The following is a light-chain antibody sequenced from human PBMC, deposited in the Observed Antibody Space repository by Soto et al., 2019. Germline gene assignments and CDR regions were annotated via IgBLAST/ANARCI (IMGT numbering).Light chain of an antibody. CDR1: QSVSSY. Sequence: EIVLTQSPGTLSLSPGERATLSCRASQSVSSYLAWYQQKPGQAPRLLIYGASSRATGIPDRFSGSGSGTDFTLTISRLEPEDFAVYYCQQYGSSPWGTFGQGTNVDIK. V-gene: IGKV3-20*01. CDR2: GAS. CDR3: QQYGSSPWGT. J-gene: IGKJ1*01.